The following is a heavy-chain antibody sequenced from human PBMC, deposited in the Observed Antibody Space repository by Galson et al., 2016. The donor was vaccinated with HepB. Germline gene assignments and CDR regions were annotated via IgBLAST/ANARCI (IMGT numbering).Heavy chain of an antibody. CDR1: GFTFRGSS. CDR2: ITSDSSTR. CDR3: ARGRDYAFDI. Sequence: SLRLSCAASGFTFRGSSMNWVRQAPGKGLVWISHITSDSSTRYYADSVKGRFTISRDNAKNSLDLQMNSLGAEDTAVYYCARGRDYAFDIWGQGTMVTVSS. J-gene: IGHJ3*02. V-gene: IGHV3-48*01. D-gene: IGHD3-10*01.